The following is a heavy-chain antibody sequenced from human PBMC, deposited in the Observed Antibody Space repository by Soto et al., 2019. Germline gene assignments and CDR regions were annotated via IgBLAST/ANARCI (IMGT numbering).Heavy chain of an antibody. J-gene: IGHJ5*02. D-gene: IGHD3-3*01. V-gene: IGHV4-30-4*01. Sequence: SETLSLTCTVSGGSISSSSYSWSWVRQSPGKGLEWIGHIYNSGITYYNPSLKSRVVISIDTSRNQFSLRLNSLTAADRAVYFCARGVTVFGLVSRFWFDPWGQGTVVTVSS. CDR3: ARGVTVFGLVSRFWFDP. CDR1: GGSISSSSYS. CDR2: IYNSGIT.